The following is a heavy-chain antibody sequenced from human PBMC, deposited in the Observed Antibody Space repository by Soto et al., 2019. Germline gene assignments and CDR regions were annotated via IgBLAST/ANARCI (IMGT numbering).Heavy chain of an antibody. J-gene: IGHJ6*02. CDR2: IVVGSGNT. CDR1: GFTFTSSA. D-gene: IGHD1-26*01. V-gene: IGHV1-58*01. CDR3: AAGPRGSGSYYYYYGMDV. Sequence: SVKVSCKASGFTFTSSAVQWVRQARGQRLEWIGWIVVGSGNTNYAQKFQERVTITRDMSTSTAYMELSSLRSEDTAVYYCAAGPRGSGSYYYYYGMDVGGQGTTVTVS.